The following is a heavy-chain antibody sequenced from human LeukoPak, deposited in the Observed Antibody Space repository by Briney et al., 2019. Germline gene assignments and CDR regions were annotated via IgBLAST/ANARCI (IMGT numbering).Heavy chain of an antibody. J-gene: IGHJ6*03. CDR1: GGSISSYY. D-gene: IGHD6-19*01. V-gene: IGHV4-4*07. Sequence: SETLSPTCTVSGGSISSYYWSWIRQPAGKGLEWIGRIYTSGSTNYNPSLKSRVTMSVDTSKNQFSLKLSSVTAADTAVYYCARVRLVRSYYYYYYYMDVWGKGTTVTVSS. CDR3: ARVRLVRSYYYYYYYMDV. CDR2: IYTSGST.